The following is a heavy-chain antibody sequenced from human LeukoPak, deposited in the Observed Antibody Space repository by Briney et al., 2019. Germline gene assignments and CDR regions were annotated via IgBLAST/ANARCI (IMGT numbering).Heavy chain of an antibody. Sequence: VKPSETLSLTCTVSGGSISSSSYYWGWIRQPPGKGLKWIGSIYYGGSSYYNPSLKNRVTISVDTSKNQFSLKLSSVTAADTAVYYCARQTISYGSYYFDYWGQGTLVTVSS. CDR2: IYYGGSS. CDR3: ARQTISYGSYYFDY. CDR1: GGSISSSSYY. D-gene: IGHD5-18*01. V-gene: IGHV4-39*01. J-gene: IGHJ4*02.